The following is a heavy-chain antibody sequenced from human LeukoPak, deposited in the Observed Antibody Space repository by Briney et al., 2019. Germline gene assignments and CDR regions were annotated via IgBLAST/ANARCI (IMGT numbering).Heavy chain of an antibody. V-gene: IGHV3-30*02. D-gene: IGHD6-19*01. CDR2: IRYDGSNK. J-gene: IGHJ4*02. Sequence: GGSLRLSCAASGFTFSSYGMHWVRQAPGKGLEWVAFIRYDGSNKYYADSVKGRFTISRDNSKHTLYLQMNSLRAEDTAVYYCAKKRGYNSGRPLDSWGQGTLVTVSS. CDR3: AKKRGYNSGRPLDS. CDR1: GFTFSSYG.